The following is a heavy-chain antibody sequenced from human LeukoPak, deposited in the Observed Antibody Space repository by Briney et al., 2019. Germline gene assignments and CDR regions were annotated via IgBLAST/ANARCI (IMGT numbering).Heavy chain of an antibody. V-gene: IGHV4-4*02. J-gene: IGHJ5*02. Sequence: SGPLSHPRCVSGGSINGTIWWSWVRQPPGKGLEGIGELHYRGTTNYNPSLKSRISISVDKSKNQFSLRLNSVTAADTAVYYCAKFKGGSGGHDQFAAEAWGQGTVVTVSS. CDR3: AKFKGGSGGHDQFAAEA. CDR2: LHYRGTT. D-gene: IGHD2-8*02. CDR1: GGSINGTIW.